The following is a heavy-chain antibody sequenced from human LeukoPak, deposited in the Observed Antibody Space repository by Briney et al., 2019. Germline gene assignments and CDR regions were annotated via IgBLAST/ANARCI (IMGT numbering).Heavy chain of an antibody. Sequence: SETLSPTCAVYGGSFSGYYWSWIRQPPGEGLEWIGTIYYSGSTYYKSSLKSRLTISVDSSKNQFSLKMISVTAADTGVYYCARRKAMTGSFDYWGQGTLVTVSS. D-gene: IGHD3-9*01. CDR3: ARRKAMTGSFDY. CDR2: IYYSGST. J-gene: IGHJ4*02. V-gene: IGHV4-34*01. CDR1: GGSFSGYY.